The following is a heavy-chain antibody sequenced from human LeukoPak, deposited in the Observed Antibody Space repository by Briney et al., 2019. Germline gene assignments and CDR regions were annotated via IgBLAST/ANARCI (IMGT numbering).Heavy chain of an antibody. D-gene: IGHD3-3*01. CDR1: GYTFTGYY. CDR3: ARDLGDLVGFFGVVIFDY. J-gene: IGHJ4*02. CDR2: VNPNSGGT. Sequence: RASVKVSCKASGYTFTGYYMHWVRRAPGQGLEWMGWVNPNSGGTNYAQKFQGRVTMTRDTSISTAYMELSRLRSDDTAVYYCARDLGDLVGFFGVVIFDYWGQGTLVTVSS. V-gene: IGHV1-2*02.